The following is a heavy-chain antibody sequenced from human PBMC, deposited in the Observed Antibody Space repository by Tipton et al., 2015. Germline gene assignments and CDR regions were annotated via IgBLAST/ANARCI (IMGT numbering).Heavy chain of an antibody. Sequence: TLSLTCTVSGGSISSSSYYWGWIRQPPGKGLEWIGSIYYSVSTYYNPSLKSRVTISVDTSKNQFSLRLSSVTAADTAMYYCARVSTFLNWFDPWGQGTLVTVSS. J-gene: IGHJ5*02. D-gene: IGHD3-16*01. CDR2: IYYSVST. CDR1: GGSISSSSYY. V-gene: IGHV4-39*07. CDR3: ARVSTFLNWFDP.